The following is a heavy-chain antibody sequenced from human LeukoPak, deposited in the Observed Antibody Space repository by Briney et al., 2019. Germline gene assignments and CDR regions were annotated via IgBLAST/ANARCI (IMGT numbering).Heavy chain of an antibody. V-gene: IGHV4-59*08. CDR3: ARQGGQYCSSGTCCAFDF. J-gene: IGHJ4*02. D-gene: IGHD2-2*01. Sequence: SETLSLTCNVSGVSISTHYWSWIRQSPGKGLEWIGYIYHNGITNYNPSLKSRVTISVGTSKNQFSLKLSSVTAADTAVYYCARQGGQYCSSGTCCAFDFWGQGTLVTVSS. CDR2: IYHNGIT. CDR1: GVSISTHY.